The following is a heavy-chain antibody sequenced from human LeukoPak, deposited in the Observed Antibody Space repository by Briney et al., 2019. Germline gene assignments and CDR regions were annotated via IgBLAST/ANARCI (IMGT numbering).Heavy chain of an antibody. Sequence: PSETLSLTCSVSGGSIYSYCGSWIRQPPGKGLEWIGYIYYTGSTNSNPSLKSRVTISIDTSKNQFSLKLSSVTAADTAVYYCARSYDSSGYYFYGMDVWGQGTTVTVSS. CDR2: IYYTGST. V-gene: IGHV4-59*01. J-gene: IGHJ6*02. CDR1: GGSIYSYC. D-gene: IGHD3-22*01. CDR3: ARSYDSSGYYFYGMDV.